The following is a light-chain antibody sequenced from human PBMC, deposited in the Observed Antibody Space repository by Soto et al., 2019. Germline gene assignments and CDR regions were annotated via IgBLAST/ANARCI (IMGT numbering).Light chain of an antibody. J-gene: IGKJ5*01. Sequence: EIVMTQSPATLSVSPGERATLSCRASQSVSSELAWYQQKPGQAPRRLIYGASTRATGIPARFSGSGSGTEFTRTISSLQSEDFAVYYCQQRSNWPPITFGQGTRLEIK. V-gene: IGKV3-15*01. CDR2: GAS. CDR1: QSVSSE. CDR3: QQRSNWPPIT.